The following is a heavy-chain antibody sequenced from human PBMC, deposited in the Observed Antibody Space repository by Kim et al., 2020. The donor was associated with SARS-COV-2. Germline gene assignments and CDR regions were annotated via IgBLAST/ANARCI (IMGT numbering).Heavy chain of an antibody. CDR3: AVGYYGSGSYYTLGIYYYYGMDV. D-gene: IGHD3-10*01. CDR1: GGTFSSYA. V-gene: IGHV1-69*13. J-gene: IGHJ6*02. Sequence: SVKVSCKASGGTFSSYAISWVRQAPGQGLEWMGGIIPIFGTANYAQKFQGRVTITADESTSTAYMELSSLRSEDTAVYYCAVGYYGSGSYYTLGIYYYYGMDVWGQGTTVTVSS. CDR2: IIPIFGTA.